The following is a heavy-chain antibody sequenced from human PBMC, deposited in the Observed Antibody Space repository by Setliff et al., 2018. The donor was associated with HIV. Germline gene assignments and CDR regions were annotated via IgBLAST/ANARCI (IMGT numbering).Heavy chain of an antibody. CDR2: INLIGRT. CDR3: AREGTYSGTYWVRRVASFDI. Sequence: SETLSLTCAVYGGSFSGYYWNWIRQPPGKGLEWVGEINLIGRTNYNPSLKSRITISADTPKNQFSRKLSSVTAADTAVYYCAREGTYSGTYWVRRVASFDIWGQGTRVTVSS. CDR1: GGSFSGYY. V-gene: IGHV4-34*01. J-gene: IGHJ3*02. D-gene: IGHD1-26*01.